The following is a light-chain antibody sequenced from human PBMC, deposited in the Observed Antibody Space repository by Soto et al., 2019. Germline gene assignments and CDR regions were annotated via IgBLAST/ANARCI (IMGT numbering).Light chain of an antibody. Sequence: DIQMTQNPSTLSASVGDRVTITCRASQSISSWLAWYQQKPGKAPKLLISKASSLESGVPSRFSGSGSGTEFTLTISSLQPDDFATYYCQQYNSYSTFGQRTKVDIK. CDR2: KAS. V-gene: IGKV1-5*03. CDR3: QQYNSYST. J-gene: IGKJ1*01. CDR1: QSISSW.